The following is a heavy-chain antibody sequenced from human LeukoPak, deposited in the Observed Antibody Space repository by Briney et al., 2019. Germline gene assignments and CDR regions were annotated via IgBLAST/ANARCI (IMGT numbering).Heavy chain of an antibody. CDR1: GGTFSSYA. Sequence: GSSVKVSCKASGGTFSSYAISWVRQAPGQGLEWMGRIIPILGIANYAQKFQGRVTITADKSTSTAYMELSSLRSEDTAVYYCASYSTATYYFDYWGQGTLVTVSS. CDR3: ASYSTATYYFDY. CDR2: IIPILGIA. V-gene: IGHV1-69*04. J-gene: IGHJ4*02. D-gene: IGHD2-15*01.